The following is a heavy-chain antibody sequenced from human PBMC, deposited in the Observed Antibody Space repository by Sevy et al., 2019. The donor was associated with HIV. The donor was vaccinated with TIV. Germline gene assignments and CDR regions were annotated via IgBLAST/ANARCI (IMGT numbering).Heavy chain of an antibody. V-gene: IGHV1-69*13. CDR2: IIPIFGTA. CDR3: ARAFRYSSSWYYFDY. Sequence: ASVKVSCKASGGTFSSYAISWVRQASGQGLEWMGGIIPIFGTANYAQKFQGRVTITADESTSTAYMELSSLRSEDTAVYYCARAFRYSSSWYYFDYWGQGTLVTVSS. CDR1: GGTFSSYA. D-gene: IGHD6-13*01. J-gene: IGHJ4*02.